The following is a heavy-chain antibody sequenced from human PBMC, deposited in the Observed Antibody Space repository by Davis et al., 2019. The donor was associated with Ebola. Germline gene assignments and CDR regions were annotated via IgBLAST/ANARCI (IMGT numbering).Heavy chain of an antibody. CDR3: AKERYCSSTSCYTYYYYGMDV. J-gene: IGHJ6*02. CDR2: IWYDGSNK. D-gene: IGHD2-2*02. Sequence: GGSLRLSCAASGFTFSSYGMHWVRQAPGKGLEWVAVIWYDGSNKYYADSVKGRFTISRDNSKNTLYLQMNSLRAEDTAVYYCAKERYCSSTSCYTYYYYGMDVWGQGTTVTVSS. CDR1: GFTFSSYG. V-gene: IGHV3-33*06.